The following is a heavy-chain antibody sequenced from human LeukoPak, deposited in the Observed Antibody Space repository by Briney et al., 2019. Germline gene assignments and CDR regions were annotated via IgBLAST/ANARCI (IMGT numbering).Heavy chain of an antibody. CDR2: IKQDGSEK. Sequence: GGSLRLSCAASGFTFSRYWMSWVRQAPGKGLEWVASIKQDGSEKYYVDSVKGRFTISRDNAKNSMYLQMNSLRAEDTAVYYCARETMAADIVVVPTPFDAFDLWGQGAMVTVSS. CDR1: GFTFSRYW. J-gene: IGHJ3*01. CDR3: ARETMAADIVVVPTPFDAFDL. V-gene: IGHV3-7*01. D-gene: IGHD2-2*01.